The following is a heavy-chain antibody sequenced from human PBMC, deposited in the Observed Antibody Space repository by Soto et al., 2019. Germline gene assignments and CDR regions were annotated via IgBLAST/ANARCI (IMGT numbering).Heavy chain of an antibody. CDR2: ISGSGGRI. Sequence: EVQLLESGGGLVQPGGSLRLSCAASGFTLSNYAMSWVRQAPGKGLEWVSTISGSGGRIYYADSVKGRFTTSRDKSKHTLYLQMSSLRAEDKDVYYCTNTDGVEGELVDNWGQGTLVTVSS. J-gene: IGHJ4*02. CDR3: TNTDGVEGELVDN. D-gene: IGHD1-26*01. V-gene: IGHV3-23*01. CDR1: GFTLSNYA.